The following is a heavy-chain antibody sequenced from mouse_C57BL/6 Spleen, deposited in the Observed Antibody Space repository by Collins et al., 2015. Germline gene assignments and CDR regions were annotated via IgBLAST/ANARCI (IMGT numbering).Heavy chain of an antibody. Sequence: QVQLQQPGAELVKPGASVKLSCKASGYTFTSYWMHWVKQRPGQGLEWIGMIHPNSGSTNYNEKFKSKATLTVDKSSSTAYMQLSSLTSEDSAVYYYARRHYYGSSFFDYWGQGTTLTVSS. CDR2: IHPNSGST. J-gene: IGHJ2*01. CDR1: GYTFTSYW. D-gene: IGHD1-1*01. V-gene: IGHV1-64*01. CDR3: ARRHYYGSSFFDY.